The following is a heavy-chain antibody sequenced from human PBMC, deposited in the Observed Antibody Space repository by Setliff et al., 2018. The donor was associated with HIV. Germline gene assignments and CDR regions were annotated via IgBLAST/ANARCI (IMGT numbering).Heavy chain of an antibody. CDR2: ISAYSGNR. CDR1: GYTFISNG. CDR3: ARARRDSYDRGRRNHYYIDV. V-gene: IGHV1-18*01. D-gene: IGHD3-22*01. J-gene: IGHJ6*03. Sequence: GASVKVSCKASGYTFISNGFSWVRQAPGQGLEWMGWISAYSGNRNYAQKLQGRFTMTTDTSTSTAYMELNNLKFEDTAVYYCARARRDSYDRGRRNHYYIDVWGKGTPVTVSS.